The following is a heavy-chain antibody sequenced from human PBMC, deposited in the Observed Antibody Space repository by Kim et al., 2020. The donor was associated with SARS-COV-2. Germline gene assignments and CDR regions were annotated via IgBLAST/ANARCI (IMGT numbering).Heavy chain of an antibody. J-gene: IGHJ4*02. CDR2: SSFI. D-gene: IGHD2-2*01. Sequence: SSFIYYTESLKGRFTISRDDAKNSVYLQIDSLRAEDTGVYYCARDYHNSDYWGQGTLVTVSS. V-gene: IGHV3-21*01. CDR3: ARDYHNSDY.